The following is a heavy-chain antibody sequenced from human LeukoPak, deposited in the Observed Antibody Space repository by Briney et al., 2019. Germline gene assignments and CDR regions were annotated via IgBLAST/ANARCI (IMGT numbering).Heavy chain of an antibody. V-gene: IGHV4-59*01. Sequence: SETLSLTCTASGGSISSYYWNWIRQPPGKGLEWIGYIYYSGSTNYNPSLKSRVTISVDTSKNQFSLRLSSVTAADTAVYYCARGIVVIKSRLRGPYFDYWGQGTLVTVSS. CDR2: IYYSGST. CDR3: ARGIVVIKSRLRGPYFDY. D-gene: IGHD3-22*01. CDR1: GGSISSYY. J-gene: IGHJ4*02.